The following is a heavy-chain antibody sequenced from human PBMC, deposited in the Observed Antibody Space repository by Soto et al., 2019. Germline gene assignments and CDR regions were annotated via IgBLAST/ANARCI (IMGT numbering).Heavy chain of an antibody. CDR2: IYYSGST. V-gene: IGHV4-31*03. D-gene: IGHD2-15*01. CDR1: GDSISSNTNY. CDR3: ARRYGGNFDY. J-gene: IGHJ4*02. Sequence: SETLSLTCTVSGDSISSNTNYWSWIRQPPGEGLEWIGYIYYSGSTYYNPSLKSRVTISVDTSKNQFSLKLSSVTAADTAVYYCARRYGGNFDYWGQGTLVTVSS.